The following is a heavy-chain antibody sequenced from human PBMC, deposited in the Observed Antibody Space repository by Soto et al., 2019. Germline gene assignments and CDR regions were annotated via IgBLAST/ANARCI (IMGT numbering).Heavy chain of an antibody. CDR2: IYYSGST. CDR3: AASGSGYSSSWYAPRDYFDY. Sequence: SETLSLTCTVSGGSISSSSYYWGWIRQPPGKGLEWIGSIYYSGSTYYNPSLKSRVTISVDTSKNQFSLKLSSVTAADTAVYYCAASGSGYSSSWYAPRDYFDYWGQGTVVTVSS. CDR1: GGSISSSSYY. J-gene: IGHJ4*02. D-gene: IGHD6-13*01. V-gene: IGHV4-39*01.